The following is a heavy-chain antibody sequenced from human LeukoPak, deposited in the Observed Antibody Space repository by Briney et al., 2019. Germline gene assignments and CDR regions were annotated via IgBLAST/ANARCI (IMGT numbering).Heavy chain of an antibody. V-gene: IGHV3-23*01. Sequence: GGSLRLSCAASGFTFSSYAMSWVRQAPGKGLEWVSAISGSGGSTYYADSVKGRFTISRDNSKNTLYLLMNSLRAEDTAVYYCAKPLRGWYYFDYWGQGTLVTVSS. CDR1: GFTFSSYA. D-gene: IGHD6-19*01. CDR2: ISGSGGST. J-gene: IGHJ4*02. CDR3: AKPLRGWYYFDY.